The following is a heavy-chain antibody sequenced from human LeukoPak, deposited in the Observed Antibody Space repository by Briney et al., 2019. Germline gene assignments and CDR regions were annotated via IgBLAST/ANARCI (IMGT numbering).Heavy chain of an antibody. CDR1: GGSFSSYY. D-gene: IGHD6-6*01. Sequence: SETLSLTCTVSGGSFSSYYWSWIRQPPGKGLEWIGYIYYSGSTNYNPSLKSRVTISVDKSKNQFSLKLSSVTAADTAVYYCAAGASYSSSPTFDYWGQGTLVTVSS. V-gene: IGHV4-59*08. J-gene: IGHJ4*02. CDR2: IYYSGST. CDR3: AAGASYSSSPTFDY.